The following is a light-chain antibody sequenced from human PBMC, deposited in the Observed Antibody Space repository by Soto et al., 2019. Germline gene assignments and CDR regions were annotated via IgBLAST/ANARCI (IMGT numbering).Light chain of an antibody. CDR3: SSYTSGSTLYV. CDR1: SSDVGGYDY. J-gene: IGLJ1*01. CDR2: KSS. Sequence: QSALTQPASVSGSPGQSITISCTGTSSDVGGYDYVSWYQQHHGKAPRLMIYKSSNRPSGLSHRFSGSRSGNTASLTISGLQAEDEADYYCSSYTSGSTLYVFGTGTKVTVL. V-gene: IGLV2-14*01.